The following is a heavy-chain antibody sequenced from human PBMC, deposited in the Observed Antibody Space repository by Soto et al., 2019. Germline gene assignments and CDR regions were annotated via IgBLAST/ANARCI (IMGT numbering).Heavy chain of an antibody. J-gene: IGHJ4*02. CDR3: ATGAYDILTRYDY. V-gene: IGHV3-21*01. Sequence: GGSLRLSCAASGFTFSSYSMNWVRQAPGKGLERVSSISSSSSYIYYADSVKGRFTISRDNAKNSLYLQMNSLRAEDTAVYYCATGAYDILTRYDYWGQGTLVTVSS. D-gene: IGHD3-9*01. CDR1: GFTFSSYS. CDR2: ISSSSSYI.